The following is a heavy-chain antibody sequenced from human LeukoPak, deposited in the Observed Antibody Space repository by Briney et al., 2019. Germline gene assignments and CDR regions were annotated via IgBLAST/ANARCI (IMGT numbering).Heavy chain of an antibody. CDR3: ARAGDLTAIGWFDP. J-gene: IGHJ5*02. CDR2: ISAYNGNT. V-gene: IGHV1-18*01. Sequence: ASVNVSCKASGYTFTSYGISWVRQAPGQGLEWMGWISAYNGNTNYAQKLQGRVTMTTNTSTSTAYMELRSMRSDDTAVYYCARAGDLTAIGWFDPWGQGTLVTVSS. D-gene: IGHD2-21*02. CDR1: GYTFTSYG.